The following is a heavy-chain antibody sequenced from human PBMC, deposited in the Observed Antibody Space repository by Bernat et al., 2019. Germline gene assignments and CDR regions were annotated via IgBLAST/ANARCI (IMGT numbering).Heavy chain of an antibody. Sequence: QVQLVESGGGVVQPGRSLRLPCAASGFTFSSYGMHWVRQAPGKGLEWVAVISYDGSNKYYADSVKGRFTISRDNSKNTLYLQMNSLRAEDTAVYYCAKAAYGDYVLDYWGQGTLVTVFS. V-gene: IGHV3-30*18. CDR3: AKAAYGDYVLDY. J-gene: IGHJ4*02. CDR2: ISYDGSNK. CDR1: GFTFSSYG. D-gene: IGHD4-17*01.